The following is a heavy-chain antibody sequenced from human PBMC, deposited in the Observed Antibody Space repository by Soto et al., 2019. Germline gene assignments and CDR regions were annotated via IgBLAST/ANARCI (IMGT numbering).Heavy chain of an antibody. V-gene: IGHV1-46*03. J-gene: IGHJ4*02. CDR3: ARGFFAVVVPAAKLNYFDY. D-gene: IGHD2-2*01. CDR1: GYTFTSYY. Sequence: ASVKVPCKASGYTFTSYYMHWVRQAPGQGLEWMGIINPSGGSTSYAQKFQGRVTMTRDTSTSTVYMELSSLRSEDTAVYYCARGFFAVVVPAAKLNYFDYWGQGTLVTVSS. CDR2: INPSGGST.